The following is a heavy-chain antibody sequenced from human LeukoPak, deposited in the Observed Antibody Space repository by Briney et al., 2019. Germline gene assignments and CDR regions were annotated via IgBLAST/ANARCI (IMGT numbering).Heavy chain of an antibody. V-gene: IGHV4-59*12. Sequence: SETLSLTCTVSGGSISSSYWSWIRQPPRKGLEWIGYIYSSGSTNYNPSLKSRVTISVDTSKNQFSLKLSSVTAADTAVYYCARDGGYGDYPSWFDPWGQGTLVTVSS. CDR1: GGSISSSY. CDR3: ARDGGYGDYPSWFDP. CDR2: IYSSGST. D-gene: IGHD4-17*01. J-gene: IGHJ5*02.